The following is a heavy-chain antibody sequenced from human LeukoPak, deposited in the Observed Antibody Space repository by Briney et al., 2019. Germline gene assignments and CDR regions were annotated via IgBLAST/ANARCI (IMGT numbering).Heavy chain of an antibody. CDR3: TRAVRNQLLSEY. CDR2: MNPNSGNT. V-gene: IGHV1-8*01. D-gene: IGHD2-2*01. CDR1: GYTFSNYD. Sequence: GASVKVSCKASGYTFSNYDVTWVRQAPGQGLEDMGWMNPNSGNTGFAQTFRGRLTFTSNASTTSAFMELMRLTSEDTAVYYCTRAVRNQLLSEYWGQGTRITVSS. J-gene: IGHJ4*02.